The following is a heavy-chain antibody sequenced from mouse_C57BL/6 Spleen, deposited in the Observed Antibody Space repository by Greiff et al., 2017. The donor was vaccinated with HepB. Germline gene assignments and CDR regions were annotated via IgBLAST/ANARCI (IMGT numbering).Heavy chain of an antibody. CDR1: GFTFSSYA. V-gene: IGHV5-9-1*02. CDR3: TRDRGGYYFDY. J-gene: IGHJ2*01. CDR2: ISSGGDYI. Sequence: EVQVVESGEGLVKPGGSLKLSCAASGFTFSSYAMSWVRQTPEKRLEWVAYISSGGDYIYYADTVKGRFTISRDNARNTLYLQMSSLKSEDTAMYYCTRDRGGYYFDYWGQGTTLTVSS.